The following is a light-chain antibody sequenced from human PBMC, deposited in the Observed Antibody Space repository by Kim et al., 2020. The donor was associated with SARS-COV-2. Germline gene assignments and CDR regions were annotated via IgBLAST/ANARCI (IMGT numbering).Light chain of an antibody. CDR2: VEGSGSY. Sequence: SGKLTCPLGSGHGNYIIAWHQQQPGKAPRFLMKVEGSGSYNKGGGVPDRFSGSRSGADRYLIISNLHSEDEADYYCETWDSNIQVFGGGTQLTVL. CDR1: SGHGNYI. V-gene: IGLV4-60*03. J-gene: IGLJ3*02. CDR3: ETWDSNIQV.